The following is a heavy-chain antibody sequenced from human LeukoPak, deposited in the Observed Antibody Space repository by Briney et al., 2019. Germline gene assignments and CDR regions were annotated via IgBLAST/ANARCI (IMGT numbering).Heavy chain of an antibody. V-gene: IGHV1-69*05. J-gene: IGHJ6*04. CDR1: GGTFSSYA. CDR3: ARDGSPSRQLWFLDV. Sequence: GASVKVSCKASGGTFSSYAISWVRQAPGQGLEWMGGIIPIFGTANYAQKFQGRVTITTDESTSTAYMELSSLRSEDAAVYYCARDGSPSRQLWFLDVWGKGTTVTVSS. CDR2: IIPIFGTA. D-gene: IGHD5-18*01.